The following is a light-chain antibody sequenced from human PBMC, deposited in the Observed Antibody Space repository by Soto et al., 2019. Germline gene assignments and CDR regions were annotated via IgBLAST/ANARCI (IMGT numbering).Light chain of an antibody. Sequence: EIVLTQSPATLSVSPRERATLSSRASQSVSSSYVAWYQQKPGQAPRLLSYGASTRATGVPARFSGSGAGTEFTLAIRTLQSEDFAVYYCQHYNNWPGTFGQGTKVENK. V-gene: IGKV3-15*01. CDR1: QSVSSS. CDR3: QHYNNWPGT. CDR2: GAS. J-gene: IGKJ1*01.